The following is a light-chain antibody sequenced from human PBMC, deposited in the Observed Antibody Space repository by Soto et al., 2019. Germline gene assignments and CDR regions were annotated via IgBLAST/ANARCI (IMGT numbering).Light chain of an antibody. Sequence: QSVLTHPASVSGSPGQSITISCTGTSGDVGAYNYVSWYQQHPGKAPRLMIYDVSNRPSGASNRFSGSKSGNTASLTISGLQAEDEADYYCSSFTNTYSYVFGTGTKLTVL. J-gene: IGLJ1*01. CDR3: SSFTNTYSYV. CDR2: DVS. V-gene: IGLV2-14*01. CDR1: SGDVGAYNY.